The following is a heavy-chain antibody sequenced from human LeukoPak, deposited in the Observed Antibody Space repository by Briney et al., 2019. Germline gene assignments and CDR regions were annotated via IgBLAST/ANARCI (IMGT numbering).Heavy chain of an antibody. CDR1: GFTFSSYG. J-gene: IGHJ4*02. Sequence: GGSLRLSCAASGFTFSSYGMHWVRQAPGKGLEWVAVISYDGSNKYYADSVKGRFTISRDNSKNTLYLQMNSLRAEDTAVYCCARGVGTSGWYTFDYWGQGTLVTVSS. V-gene: IGHV3-30*03. CDR2: ISYDGSNK. D-gene: IGHD6-19*01. CDR3: ARGVGTSGWYTFDY.